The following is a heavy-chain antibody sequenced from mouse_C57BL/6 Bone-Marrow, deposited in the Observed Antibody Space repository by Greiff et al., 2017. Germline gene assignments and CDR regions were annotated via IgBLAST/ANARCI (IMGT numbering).Heavy chain of an antibody. CDR2: IYPGSGNT. CDR3: AGEAWGWLPGWVAY. V-gene: IGHV1-76*01. D-gene: IGHD2-3*01. Sequence: QVQLQQSGAELVRPGASVTLSCKASGYTFTDYYINWVKQRPGQGLEWIARIYPGSGNTYYNEKFKGKATLTAEKSSSTAYMQLSSLTSEDSAVYCCAGEAWGWLPGWVAYWGQGTLVIVSA. J-gene: IGHJ3*01. CDR1: GYTFTDYY.